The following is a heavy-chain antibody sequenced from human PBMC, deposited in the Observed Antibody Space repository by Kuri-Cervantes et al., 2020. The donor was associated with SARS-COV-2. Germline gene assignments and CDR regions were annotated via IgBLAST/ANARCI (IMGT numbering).Heavy chain of an antibody. CDR2: INAGNGNT. J-gene: IGHJ6*02. CDR3: ARDYWARGVVIMGLYGMDV. V-gene: IGHV1-3*01. CDR1: GYTFTSYA. D-gene: IGHD3-3*01. Sequence: ASVKVSCKASGYTFTSYAMHWVRRAPGQRLEWMGWINAGNGNTKYSQKFQGRVTITADESTSTAYMELSSLRSEDTAVYYCARDYWARGVVIMGLYGMDVWGQGTTVTVSS.